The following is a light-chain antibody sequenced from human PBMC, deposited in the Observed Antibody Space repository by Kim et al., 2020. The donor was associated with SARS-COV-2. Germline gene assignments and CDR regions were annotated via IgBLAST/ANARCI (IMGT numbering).Light chain of an antibody. J-gene: IGKJ2*01. V-gene: IGKV3-20*01. CDR1: QSVSSSY. Sequence: EIVLTQSPGTLSLSPGERATLSCRASQSVSSSYLAWYQHRPGQAPRLLLYGASSRATGIPDRFSGSGSGTDFTLTISRLEPEDLAVYYCQQYGSSPYTFGQGTKLEIK. CDR2: GAS. CDR3: QQYGSSPYT.